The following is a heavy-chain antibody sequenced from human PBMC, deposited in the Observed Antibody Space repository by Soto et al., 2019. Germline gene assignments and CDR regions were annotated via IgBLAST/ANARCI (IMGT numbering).Heavy chain of an antibody. CDR2: IFNSGGT. J-gene: IGHJ4*02. Sequence: QVQLQESGPGLVKPSETLSLTCTVSGDSITNYQWSWIRQSPEKGLEWIGYIFNSGGTVYNPYLRRRVTISADSSRNQVSLKVTSVTAADTAIYYCAGDIRSGSYRFDYWGQGTLVTVSS. D-gene: IGHD1-26*01. CDR1: GDSITNYQ. CDR3: AGDIRSGSYRFDY. V-gene: IGHV4-4*09.